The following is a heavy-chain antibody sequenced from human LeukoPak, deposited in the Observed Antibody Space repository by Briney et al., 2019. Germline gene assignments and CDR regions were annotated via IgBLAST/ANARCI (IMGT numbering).Heavy chain of an antibody. J-gene: IGHJ6*03. D-gene: IGHD3-16*01. V-gene: IGHV1-18*01. CDR3: ARVGPGHYYYYMDV. Sequence: ASVKVSCKASGYTFTSYGISWVRQAPGQGLKWMGWISAYNGNTNYAQKLQGRVTMTTDTSTSTAYMELWSLRSDDTAVYYCARVGPGHYYYYMDVWGKGTTVTVSS. CDR1: GYTFTSYG. CDR2: ISAYNGNT.